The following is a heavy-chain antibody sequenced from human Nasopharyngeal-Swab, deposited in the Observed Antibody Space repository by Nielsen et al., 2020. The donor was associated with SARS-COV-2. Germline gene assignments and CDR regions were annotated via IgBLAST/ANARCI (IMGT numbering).Heavy chain of an antibody. V-gene: IGHV3-48*03. CDR3: AREVPYSGHDDAFDI. D-gene: IGHD5-12*01. Sequence: VGQAAGRGVEWISYISTTTATIYYADSVKGRFTISRDNAKNSLYLQMNSLRAEDTAVYYCAREVPYSGHDDAFDIWGQGTMVTVSS. CDR2: ISTTTATI. J-gene: IGHJ3*02.